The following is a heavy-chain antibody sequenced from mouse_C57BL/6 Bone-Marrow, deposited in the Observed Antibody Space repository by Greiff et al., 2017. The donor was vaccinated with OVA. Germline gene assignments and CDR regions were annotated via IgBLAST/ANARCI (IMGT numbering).Heavy chain of an antibody. CDR2: IRNKANGYTT. V-gene: IGHV7-3*01. CDR1: GFTFTDYY. Sequence: EVKLVESGGGLVQPGGSLSLSCAASGFTFTDYYMSWVRQPPGKALEWLGFIRNKANGYTTEYSASVKGRFTISRDNSQSIRYLQMHALRAEDSATYYCARDNGYCWFAYWGQGTLVTVSA. J-gene: IGHJ3*01. D-gene: IGHD2-3*01. CDR3: ARDNGYCWFAY.